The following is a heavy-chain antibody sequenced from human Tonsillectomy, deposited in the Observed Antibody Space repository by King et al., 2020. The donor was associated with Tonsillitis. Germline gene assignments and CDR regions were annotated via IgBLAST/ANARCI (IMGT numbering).Heavy chain of an antibody. J-gene: IGHJ6*01. CDR3: ARGTFLYGDYDYVLDL. D-gene: IGHD4-17*01. Sequence: VQLVEFGGGLVQPGGSLRLSCAASGFTFSNDDMHWVRQTTGKGLEWVSAIGIAGDTYYPGSVKGRFTISRENAENSLYLQMNSLRAGDTAVYYCARGTFLYGDYDYVLDLWAQRTTVTVSS. CDR1: GFTFSNDD. CDR2: IGIAGDT. V-gene: IGHV3-13*01.